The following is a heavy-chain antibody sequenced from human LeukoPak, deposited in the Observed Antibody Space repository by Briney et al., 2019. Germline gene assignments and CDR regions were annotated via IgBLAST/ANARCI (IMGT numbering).Heavy chain of an antibody. J-gene: IGHJ4*02. CDR3: ARVSRGSSAGLRY. CDR1: GFTFSSYS. Sequence: GGSLRLSCAASGFTFSSYSMNWARQAPGKGLEWVSSISSSSSYIYYADSVKGRFTISRDNAKNSLYLQMNSLRAEDTAVYYCARVSRGSSAGLRYWGQGTLVTVSS. CDR2: ISSSSSYI. V-gene: IGHV3-21*01. D-gene: IGHD1-26*01.